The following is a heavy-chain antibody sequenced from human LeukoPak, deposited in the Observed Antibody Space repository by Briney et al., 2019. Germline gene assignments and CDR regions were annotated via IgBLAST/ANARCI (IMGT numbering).Heavy chain of an antibody. J-gene: IGHJ5*02. Sequence: PSETLSLTCTVSGGSITSSSYYWGWIRQPPGKTLEWIGYMYYSGTTNYNPSLKSRVTMSVDTSKNQFSLNLSSVTAADTAIYYCASRRQLEGLEAWGQGALVTVSS. CDR1: GGSITSSSYY. D-gene: IGHD1-1*01. V-gene: IGHV4-61*05. CDR3: ASRRQLEGLEA. CDR2: MYYSGTT.